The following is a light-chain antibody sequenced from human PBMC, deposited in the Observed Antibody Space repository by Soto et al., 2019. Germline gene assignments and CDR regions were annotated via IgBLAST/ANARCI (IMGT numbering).Light chain of an antibody. CDR3: QQYNNWPRT. Sequence: EIVMTQSPATLSVSPGERATLSCRASQSVSSNLAWYQQKPGQAPRLLLYGASTRATGIPARFSGSGSGTEFTLPICSLQSEDFAVYYCQQYNNWPRTFGQGTKV. CDR2: GAS. V-gene: IGKV3-15*01. J-gene: IGKJ1*01. CDR1: QSVSSN.